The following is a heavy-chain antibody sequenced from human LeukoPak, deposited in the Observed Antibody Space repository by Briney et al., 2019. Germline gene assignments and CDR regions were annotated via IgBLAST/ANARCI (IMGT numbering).Heavy chain of an antibody. J-gene: IGHJ4*02. CDR1: GFTFSSYS. V-gene: IGHV3-21*01. Sequence: GGSLRLSCAASGFTFSSYSMNWVRQAPGKGLEWVSSISSSSSYINYADSVKGRFTISRDNAKNSLYLQMNSLRAEDTAVYYCANYYDSSGLRYWGQGTLVTVSS. CDR2: ISSSSSYI. CDR3: ANYYDSSGLRY. D-gene: IGHD3-22*01.